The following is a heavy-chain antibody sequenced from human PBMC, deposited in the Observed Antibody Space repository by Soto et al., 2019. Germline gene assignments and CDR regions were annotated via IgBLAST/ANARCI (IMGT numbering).Heavy chain of an antibody. CDR3: ATYSWGFVY. V-gene: IGHV1-24*01. D-gene: IGHD5-18*01. J-gene: IGHJ4*02. CDR1: GYTLTELS. Sequence: ASVKVSCKVSGYTLTELSMPWVRQALGKGLEWMGGFDPEDGETIYAQKYQGRVTMTEDTSTDTAYMELSSLRSEDTAVYYCATYSWGFVYWGQGTLVTVSS. CDR2: FDPEDGET.